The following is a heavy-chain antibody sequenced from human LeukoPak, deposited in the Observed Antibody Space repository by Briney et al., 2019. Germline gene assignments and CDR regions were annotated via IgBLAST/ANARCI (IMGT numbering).Heavy chain of an antibody. J-gene: IGHJ4*02. V-gene: IGHV4-39*01. CDR2: IYYSGST. CDR3: ARLCVAAAYHDY. Sequence: SETLSLTCTVSGGSISSSSYYWGWIRQPPGKGLEGIGSIYYSGSTYYNPSLKSRVTISVDTSKNQFSLKLSSVTAADTAVYYCARLCVAAAYHDYWGQGTLVTVSS. CDR1: GGSISSSSYY. D-gene: IGHD6-13*01.